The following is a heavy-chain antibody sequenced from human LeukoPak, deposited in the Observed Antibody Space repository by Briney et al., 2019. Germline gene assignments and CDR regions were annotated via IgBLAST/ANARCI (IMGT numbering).Heavy chain of an antibody. V-gene: IGHV3-23*01. D-gene: IGHD3-10*01. CDR2: ISGSGSST. CDR1: GFTFSTYA. CDR3: ARGGTMYYGSGNFDY. Sequence: GGSLGLSCAASGFTFSTYAMSWVRQAPGKGLEWVSAISGSGSSTYYADSVKGRFTISRDNSKNTLYLQMNSLRAEDTAVYSCARGGTMYYGSGNFDYWGQGTLVTVSS. J-gene: IGHJ4*02.